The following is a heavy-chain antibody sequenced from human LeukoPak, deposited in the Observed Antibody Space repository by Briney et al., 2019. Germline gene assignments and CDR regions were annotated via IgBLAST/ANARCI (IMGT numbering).Heavy chain of an antibody. CDR1: GYTFTSYY. CDR2: INPSGGST. CDR3: ARENSSGGSCYDY. V-gene: IGHV1-46*01. D-gene: IGHD2-15*01. Sequence: ASVKVSCKXSGYTFTSYYMHWVRQPPGQGLEWMGIINPSGGSTSYAQKFQGRVTMTRDTSTSTVYMELSSLRSEDTAVYYCARENSSGGSCYDYWGQGTLVTVSS. J-gene: IGHJ4*02.